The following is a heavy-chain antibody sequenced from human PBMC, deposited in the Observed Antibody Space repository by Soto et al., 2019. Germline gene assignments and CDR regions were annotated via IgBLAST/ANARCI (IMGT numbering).Heavy chain of an antibody. CDR1: GCSITITTYY. J-gene: IGHJ6*02. V-gene: IGHV4-39*01. CDR2: ILHSGST. CDR3: ATLPAAMYFYGSDV. Sequence: SATRSLTCSVSGCSITITTYYWAWVRQTPGKGLEWLGSILHSGSTYYNPSLKSRLTMSVDTSRDQFSLNLSSVTAADTGVYYCATLPAAMYFYGSDVWGQGPTGNVAS. D-gene: IGHD2-2*01.